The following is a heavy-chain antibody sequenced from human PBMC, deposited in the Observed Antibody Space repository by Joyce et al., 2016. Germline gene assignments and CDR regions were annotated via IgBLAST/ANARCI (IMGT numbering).Heavy chain of an antibody. CDR1: GGSISSYY. Sequence: QVQLQESGPGLVKPSETLSLSCTVSGGSISSYYWSWIRQPPGKGLEWIGYINHRGRTNYTPPLKSRVTISVDTSKNEFSLKMTSVTAADTAVYYCARGNDYDYWSGYEAHYFDYWGQGTLVTVSS. J-gene: IGHJ4*02. CDR2: INHRGRT. CDR3: ARGNDYDYWSGYEAHYFDY. V-gene: IGHV4-59*01. D-gene: IGHD3-3*01.